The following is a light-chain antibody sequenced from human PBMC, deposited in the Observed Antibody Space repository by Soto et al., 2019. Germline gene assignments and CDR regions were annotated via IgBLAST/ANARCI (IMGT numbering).Light chain of an antibody. CDR3: QQYYSWPLT. V-gene: IGKV3-15*01. J-gene: IGKJ3*01. CDR2: GAS. Sequence: EIVMTQSPASLSVSPGERATLSCRASQSVARNLAWYQQKPGQAPRLVLYGASTRATGISARFSGSGSGTEFTLTISSLQSEDFAVYYCQQYYSWPLTFGRGTKVDVK. CDR1: QSVARN.